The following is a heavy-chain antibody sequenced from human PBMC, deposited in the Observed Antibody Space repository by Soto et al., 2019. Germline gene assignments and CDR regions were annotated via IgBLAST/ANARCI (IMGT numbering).Heavy chain of an antibody. CDR2: SSNSGNTI. D-gene: IGHD1-26*01. CDR3: ARDDSGRNPFDY. J-gene: IGHJ4*02. Sequence: GGSLSLSCVASGFTFSDYYMNWIRQAPGKGLEWISYSSNSGNTIYYADSVKGRFTVSRDNAKNSLYLQMNSLRAEDTAVYYCARDDSGRNPFDYWGQGTLVTVSS. CDR1: GFTFSDYY. V-gene: IGHV3-11*01.